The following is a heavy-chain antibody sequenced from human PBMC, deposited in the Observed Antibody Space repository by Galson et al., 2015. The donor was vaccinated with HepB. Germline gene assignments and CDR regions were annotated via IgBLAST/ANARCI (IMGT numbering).Heavy chain of an antibody. CDR2: IYPGDSDT. CDR3: ARHESDYDILTGYYNRPYYMDV. V-gene: IGHV5-51*01. Sequence: QSGAEVKKPGESLKISCKGSGYSFTSYWIGWVRQMPGKGLEWMGIIYPGDSDTRYSPSFQGQVTISADKSISTAYLQWSSLKASDTAMYYCARHESDYDILTGYYNRPYYMDVWGKGTTVTVSS. J-gene: IGHJ6*03. CDR1: GYSFTSYW. D-gene: IGHD3-9*01.